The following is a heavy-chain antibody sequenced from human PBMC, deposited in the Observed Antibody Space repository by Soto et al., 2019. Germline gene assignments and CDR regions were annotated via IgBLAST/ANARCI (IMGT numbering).Heavy chain of an antibody. CDR1: GGSFSGYY. J-gene: IGHJ6*02. CDR3: ATSGLNYVMDV. D-gene: IGHD3-3*01. CDR2: INHSGST. Sequence: PSETLSLTCAVCGGSFSGYYWSWIRQPPWKGLEWIGEINHSGSTNYNPSLKSRVTISVDTSKNQFSLKLSSVTAADTAVYYCATSGLNYVMDVWGQRTT. V-gene: IGHV4-34*01.